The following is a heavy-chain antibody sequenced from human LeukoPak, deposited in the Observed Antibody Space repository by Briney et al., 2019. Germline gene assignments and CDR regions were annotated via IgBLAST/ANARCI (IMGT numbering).Heavy chain of an antibody. Sequence: PGGSLRLSCGASGFTFSSYGMHWVRQAPGKGLEWVAVISYDENNKYYADSVKGRFTISRDSSKNTLYLQMNSLRAEDTAVYYCASGAVRLPTWSVHWGQGTLVTVSS. D-gene: IGHD1-1*01. CDR2: ISYDENNK. CDR1: GFTFSSYG. CDR3: ASGAVRLPTWSVH. J-gene: IGHJ4*02. V-gene: IGHV3-30*03.